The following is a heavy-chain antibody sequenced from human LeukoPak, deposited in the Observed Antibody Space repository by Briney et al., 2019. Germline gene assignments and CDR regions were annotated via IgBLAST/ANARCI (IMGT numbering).Heavy chain of an antibody. CDR2: ISGSGGRT. J-gene: IGHJ4*02. CDR1: GFTFSSYA. V-gene: IGHV3-23*01. D-gene: IGHD3-22*01. CDR3: AKTYDYDSSGSHYFDY. Sequence: PGGSLRLSCAASGFTFSSYAMSWVRQAPGKGLEWVSVISGSGGRTYYADSVKGRFTISRDNSKNTLYLQMNSLRAEDTAVYYCAKTYDYDSSGSHYFDYWGQGTLVTVSS.